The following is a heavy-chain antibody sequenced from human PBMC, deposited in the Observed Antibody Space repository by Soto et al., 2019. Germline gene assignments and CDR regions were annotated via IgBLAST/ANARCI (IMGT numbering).Heavy chain of an antibody. D-gene: IGHD7-27*01. CDR3: ARDWALDY. J-gene: IGHJ4*02. CDR1: GYTFNAYS. Sequence: QVQLVQSGSEVKRPGTSVKLSCKAAGYTFNAYSVHWVRQAPGQRLEWMGMINPSGDTTTYAQNFQGRVTMTRDTSTTTVYMELSGLRSEDTAVYYCARDWALDYWGQGTLVTVSS. V-gene: IGHV1-46*02. CDR2: INPSGDTT.